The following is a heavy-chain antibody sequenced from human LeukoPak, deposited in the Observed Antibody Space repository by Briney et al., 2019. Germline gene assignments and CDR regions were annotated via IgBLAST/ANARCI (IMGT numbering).Heavy chain of an antibody. CDR1: GFTFSSYE. J-gene: IGHJ4*02. Sequence: GGSLRLSCAASGFTFSSYEMNWVRQAPGKGLEWVSYISSSGSTIYYADSVKGRFTISRDNAKNSLYLQMNSLRAEDTAVYYCARGGPRRAWYSSSDYFDYWGQGTLVTVSS. CDR3: ARGGPRRAWYSSSDYFDY. D-gene: IGHD6-6*01. V-gene: IGHV3-48*03. CDR2: ISSSGSTI.